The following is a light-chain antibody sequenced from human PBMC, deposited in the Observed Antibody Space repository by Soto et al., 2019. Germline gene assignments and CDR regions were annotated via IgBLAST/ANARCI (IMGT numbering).Light chain of an antibody. CDR1: QSISDL. J-gene: IGKJ1*01. V-gene: IGKV1-5*01. CDR2: DAS. CDR3: QQYSRYSPWT. Sequence: DIPMTQSPSTLSASVGDRVTITCRASQSISDLLAWYQQKPGKAPRLLIFDASILEGGVPSRFSGGGSGAEFTLTISSLQPDDFATYYCQQYSRYSPWTFGHGTKVEVK.